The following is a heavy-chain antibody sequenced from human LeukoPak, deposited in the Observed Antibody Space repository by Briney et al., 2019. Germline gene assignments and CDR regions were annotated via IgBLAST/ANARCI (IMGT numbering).Heavy chain of an antibody. Sequence: PSETLSLTCTVSGGSINSSYYYWGWIRQPPGEGLQWIGTIYYSGSTYYNPSLKSRVTISVDTSRNQFSLKLSSVTAADTAVYYCARNRDGYNSFDYWGQGTLVTVSS. D-gene: IGHD5-24*01. CDR2: IYYSGST. CDR1: GGSINSSYYY. V-gene: IGHV4-39*07. J-gene: IGHJ4*02. CDR3: ARNRDGYNSFDY.